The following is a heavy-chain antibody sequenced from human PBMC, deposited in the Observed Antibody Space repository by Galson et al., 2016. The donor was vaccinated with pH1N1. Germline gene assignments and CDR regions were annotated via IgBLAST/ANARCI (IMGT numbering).Heavy chain of an antibody. J-gene: IGHJ6*02. D-gene: IGHD1-7*01. Sequence: SVKVSCKASTYSFSGYYIHWVRQAPGQGLEWMGWISPDSGGTVYAQKFQDWVTMTWDTSISTTYMEVTRLTSDDTAVYFCATSSPHITGTKGFFGLDVWGQGTTVTVSS. CDR1: TYSFSGYY. CDR2: ISPDSGGT. V-gene: IGHV1-2*04. CDR3: ATSSPHITGTKGFFGLDV.